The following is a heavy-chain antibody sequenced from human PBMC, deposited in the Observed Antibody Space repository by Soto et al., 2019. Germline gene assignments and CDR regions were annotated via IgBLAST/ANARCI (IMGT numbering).Heavy chain of an antibody. V-gene: IGHV1-69*12. J-gene: IGHJ6*02. CDR3: AGGWCGELDNGMDV. CDR1: GGTFSSYA. CDR2: IIPIFGTA. Sequence: QVQLVQSGAEVKKPGSSVKVSCKASGGTFSSYAISWVRQAPGQGLEWMGGIIPIFGTANYAQKFQGRVTITADESALTAYMELSSLRSVDTAVCYWAGGWCGELDNGMDVWGQGTTVTVSS. D-gene: IGHD3-10*01.